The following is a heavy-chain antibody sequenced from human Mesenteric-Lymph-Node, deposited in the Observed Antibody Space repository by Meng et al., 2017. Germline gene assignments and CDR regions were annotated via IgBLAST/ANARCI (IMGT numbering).Heavy chain of an antibody. J-gene: IGHJ5*02. CDR2: IYHSGST. Sequence: SETLSLTCAVSGYSISSGYYWGWIRQPPGKGLEWIGSIYHSGSTYYNPSLKSRVTISVDTSKNQFSLKLSSVTAADTAVYYCARVGGGSYGSASFYNWFDPWGQGKLVTVSS. V-gene: IGHV4-38-2*01. CDR1: GYSISSGYY. CDR3: ARVGGGSYGSASFYNWFDP. D-gene: IGHD3-10*01.